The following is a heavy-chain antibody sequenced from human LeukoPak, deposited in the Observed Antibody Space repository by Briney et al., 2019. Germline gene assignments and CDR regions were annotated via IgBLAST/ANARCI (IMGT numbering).Heavy chain of an antibody. J-gene: IGHJ4*02. D-gene: IGHD5-12*01. CDR3: ARGYDLGYYFDY. V-gene: IGHV1-46*01. CDR2: INPSGGST. CDR1: GYTFTSYY. Sequence: ASVKVSCKASGYTFTSYYMHWVRQAPGQGLEWMGVINPSGGSTSYAQKFQGRVTMTRDMSTSTVYMELSRLRSDDTAVYYCARGYDLGYYFDYWGQGTLVTVSS.